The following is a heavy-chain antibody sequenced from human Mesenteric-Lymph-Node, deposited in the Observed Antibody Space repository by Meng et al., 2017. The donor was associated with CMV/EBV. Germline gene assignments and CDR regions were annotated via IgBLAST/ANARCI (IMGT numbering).Heavy chain of an antibody. Sequence: GESLKISCTASGFSFGDYAMSWVRQAPGKGLEWVGYIRGKGYSAITEYAASVKGRFTISRDDSNSMAYLQMNSLKTEDTAVYYCTREGLQDYWGQGTLVTVSS. CDR1: GFSFGDYA. CDR2: IRGKGYSAIT. V-gene: IGHV3-49*04. J-gene: IGHJ4*02. CDR3: TREGLQDY. D-gene: IGHD4-11*01.